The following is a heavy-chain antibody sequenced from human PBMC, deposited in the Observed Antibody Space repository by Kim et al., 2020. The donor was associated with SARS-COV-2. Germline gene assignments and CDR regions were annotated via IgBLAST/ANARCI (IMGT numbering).Heavy chain of an antibody. Sequence: SLNRRVAISIGTSKNQFSLKLSSVTAADTAVYYCARGHYDILTGARYFDYWGQGTLVTVSS. V-gene: IGHV4-34*01. J-gene: IGHJ4*02. CDR3: ARGHYDILTGARYFDY. D-gene: IGHD3-9*01.